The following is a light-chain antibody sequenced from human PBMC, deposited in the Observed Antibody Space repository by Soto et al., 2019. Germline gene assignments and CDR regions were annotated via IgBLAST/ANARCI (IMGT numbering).Light chain of an antibody. CDR2: DAS. CDR3: QQRSNWLT. CDR1: QSVSSY. J-gene: IGKJ4*01. Sequence: EIVLTQSPATLSLSPGERATLSCRASQSVSSYLAWYQQKPGQAPRLLIYDASNRATGIPARFSGSGSGTNFTLTISGLEPEDFAVYYCQQRSNWLTFGGGIKVDIK. V-gene: IGKV3-11*01.